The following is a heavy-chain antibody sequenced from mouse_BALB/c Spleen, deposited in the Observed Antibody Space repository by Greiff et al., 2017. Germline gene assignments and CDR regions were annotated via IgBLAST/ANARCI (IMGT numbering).Heavy chain of an antibody. CDR3: ARYDYDAMDY. CDR2: INPSTGGT. CDR1: GYSFTDYY. J-gene: IGHJ4*01. Sequence: VQLQQSGPELVKTGASVKISCKASGYSFTDYYMHWVKQSPEKSFEWIGEINPSTGGTSYNQKFKGKATLTVDKSSSTAYMQLKSLTSEDSAVYYCARYDYDAMDYWGQGTSVTVSS. V-gene: IGHV1-42*01.